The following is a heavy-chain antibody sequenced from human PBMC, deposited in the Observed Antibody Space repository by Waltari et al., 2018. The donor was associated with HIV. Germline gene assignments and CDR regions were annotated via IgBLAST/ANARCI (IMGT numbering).Heavy chain of an antibody. Sequence: QVQLQQWGAGLLKPSETLSLTCAVYGGSFSGYYWSWIRQPPGKGLEWIGEINHSGSTNYNPSLKSRVTISVDTSKNQFSLKLSSVTAADTAVYYCARGRTWLGLRSDYWGQGTLVTVSS. V-gene: IGHV4-34*01. D-gene: IGHD6-19*01. CDR3: ARGRTWLGLRSDY. CDR2: INHSGST. CDR1: GGSFSGYY. J-gene: IGHJ4*02.